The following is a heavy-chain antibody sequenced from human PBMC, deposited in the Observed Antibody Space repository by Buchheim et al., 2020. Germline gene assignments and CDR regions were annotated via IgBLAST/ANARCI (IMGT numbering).Heavy chain of an antibody. CDR1: GFTFSSYG. D-gene: IGHD3-22*01. CDR3: AKGPQYYYDSSGYYPGEW. CDR2: ISYDGSNK. Sequence: QVQLVESGGGVVQPGRSLRLSCAASGFTFSSYGMHWVRQAPGKGLEWVAVISYDGSNKYYADSVKGRFTISRDNSKNTLYLQMNSLRAEDTAVYYCAKGPQYYYDSSGYYPGEWWGQGTL. J-gene: IGHJ4*02. V-gene: IGHV3-30*18.